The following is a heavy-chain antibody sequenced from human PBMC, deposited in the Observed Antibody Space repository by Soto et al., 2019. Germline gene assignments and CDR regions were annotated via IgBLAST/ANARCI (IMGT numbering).Heavy chain of an antibody. J-gene: IGHJ4*02. D-gene: IGHD2-15*01. Sequence: QVQLQQWGAGLLKPSETLSLTCGVSGASLSGYYRSWIRQPPGKGLEWIGEINDSGSTSYNPSLKSRVTLSVDTSKNQFSLKLSSVTAADTAVYYCAKHLGFCSGDGCYRGFDCWGQGTLVTVSS. CDR2: INDSGST. CDR1: GASLSGYY. CDR3: AKHLGFCSGDGCYRGFDC. V-gene: IGHV4-34*01.